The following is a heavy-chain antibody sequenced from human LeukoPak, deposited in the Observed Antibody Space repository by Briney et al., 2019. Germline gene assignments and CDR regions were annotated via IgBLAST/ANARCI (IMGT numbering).Heavy chain of an antibody. CDR3: AKTSSGWYPDY. CDR1: GFTFNSYS. V-gene: IGHV3-23*01. D-gene: IGHD6-19*01. J-gene: IGHJ4*02. Sequence: GGSLRLSCAASGFTFNSYSMHWVRQAPGKGLEWVSAISGSGGSTYYADSVKGRFTISRDNSKNTLYLQMNSLRAEDTAVYYCAKTSSGWYPDYWGQGTLVTVSS. CDR2: ISGSGGST.